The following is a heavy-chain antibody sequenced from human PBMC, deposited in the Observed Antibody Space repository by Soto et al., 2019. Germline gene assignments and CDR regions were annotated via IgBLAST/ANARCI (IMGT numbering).Heavy chain of an antibody. Sequence: QITLKESGPTLVKPTQTLTLTCTFSGFSLSTSGVGVGXXRQPXGEALEWLAVIYWDDAKEYSPSLKNRLTITXXXXXXXXXXXXXXXXXXXXXXXXXARKGPXXXPLDYWGQGTLVTVSS. CDR1: GFSLSTSGVG. J-gene: IGHJ4*02. CDR2: IYWDDAK. V-gene: IGHV2-5*02. CDR3: ARKGPXXXPLDY.